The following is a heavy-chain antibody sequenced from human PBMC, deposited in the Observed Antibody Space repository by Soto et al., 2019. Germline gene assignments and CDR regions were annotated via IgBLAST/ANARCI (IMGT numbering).Heavy chain of an antibody. D-gene: IGHD1-26*01. J-gene: IGHJ4*02. CDR1: GYTFTSYD. Sequence: ASVKVSCKASGYTFTSYDINWVRQATGQGLEWMGWINPNSGGTNYAQKFQGRVTMTRDTSISTAYMELSRLRSDDTAVYYCARGGIVGAPFDYWGQGTLVTVSS. V-gene: IGHV1-2*02. CDR2: INPNSGGT. CDR3: ARGGIVGAPFDY.